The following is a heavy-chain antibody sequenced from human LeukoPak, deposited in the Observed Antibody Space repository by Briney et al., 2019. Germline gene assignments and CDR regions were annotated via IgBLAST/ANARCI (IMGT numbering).Heavy chain of an antibody. J-gene: IGHJ4*02. V-gene: IGHV3-66*01. Sequence: GGSLRLSCAASRFTLSSNYMSWVRQAPGKGLEWVSVIYSGGSTYYADSVKGRFTISRDNSKNTLYLQMNSLRAEDTAVYYCARDLSGSYYFDYWGQGTLVTVSS. CDR1: RFTLSSNY. CDR2: IYSGGST. D-gene: IGHD1-26*01. CDR3: ARDLSGSYYFDY.